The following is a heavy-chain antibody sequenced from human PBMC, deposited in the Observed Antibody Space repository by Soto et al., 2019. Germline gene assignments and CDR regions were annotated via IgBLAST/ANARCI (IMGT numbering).Heavy chain of an antibody. CDR2: TYYRSKWYS. V-gene: IGHV6-1*01. D-gene: IGHD6-6*01. Sequence: PSQTLSLTCXISGDSVSSTSAAWSWIRQSPSRGLEWLGRTYYRSKWYSDYAVSVKSRITINPDTSKNQFSLKLSSVTAADTAVYYCARAGRIAARPTNPWGQGALVTVSS. CDR3: ARAGRIAARPTNP. CDR1: GDSVSSTSAA. J-gene: IGHJ5*02.